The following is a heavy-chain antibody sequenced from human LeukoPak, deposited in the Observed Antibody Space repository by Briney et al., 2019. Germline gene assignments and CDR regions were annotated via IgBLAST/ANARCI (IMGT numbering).Heavy chain of an antibody. CDR2: IYHSGST. CDR1: GGSFSGYY. D-gene: IGHD2-21*02. Sequence: TSETLSLTCAVYGGSFSGYYWSWIRQPPGKGLEWIGSIYHSGSTYYNPSLKSRVTISVDTSKNQFSLKLSSVTAADTAVYYCARDRDYCGGDCYDYYYYGMDVWGQGTTVTVSS. V-gene: IGHV4-34*01. CDR3: ARDRDYCGGDCYDYYYYGMDV. J-gene: IGHJ6*02.